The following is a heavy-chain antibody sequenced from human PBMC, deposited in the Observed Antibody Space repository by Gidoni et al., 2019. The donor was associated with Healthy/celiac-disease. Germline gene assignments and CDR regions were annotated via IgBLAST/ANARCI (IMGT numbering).Heavy chain of an antibody. CDR2: IRSKAYGGTT. CDR3: TSTTGYNVYFDY. D-gene: IGHD5-12*01. CDR1: GFTFGDYA. J-gene: IGHJ4*02. V-gene: IGHV3-49*04. Sequence: EVQLVESGGGLVQPGRSLRLSCTASGFTFGDYAMSWVRQAPGKGLEWVGFIRSKAYGGTTEYAASVKGRFTISRDDSKSIAYLQMNSLKTEDTAVYYCTSTTGYNVYFDYWGQGTLVTVSS.